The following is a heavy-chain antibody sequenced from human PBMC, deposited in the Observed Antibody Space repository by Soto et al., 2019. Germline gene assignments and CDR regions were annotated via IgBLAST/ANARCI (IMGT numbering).Heavy chain of an antibody. V-gene: IGHV3-13*05. CDR3: ARTDRDFYGLDV. J-gene: IGHJ6*02. CDR2: ISAAGDP. Sequence: EVQLVESGGGLVQPGGSLRLSCEASGFTFRNYDMHWVRQGTGKGLEWVSGISAAGDPDYADSVEGRFTISRENAQNSFFLQMNRLRVGDTAVYYCARTDRDFYGLDVWGQGTRVIVSS. CDR1: GFTFRNYD.